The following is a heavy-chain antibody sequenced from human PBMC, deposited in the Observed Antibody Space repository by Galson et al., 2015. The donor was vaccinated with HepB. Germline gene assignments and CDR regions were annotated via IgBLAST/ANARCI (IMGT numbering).Heavy chain of an antibody. D-gene: IGHD6-13*01. CDR3: ARDREVAGGGDWFDP. CDR2: IKDDGSEK. Sequence: SLRLSCAASGFSFSMYWMSWVRQAPGKGLEWVANIKDDGSEKYYVESVKGRFTISRDNAKNSLWLQMNSLRAEDTAVYYCARDREVAGGGDWFDPWGQGTLVTVSS. V-gene: IGHV3-7*01. CDR1: GFSFSMYW. J-gene: IGHJ5*02.